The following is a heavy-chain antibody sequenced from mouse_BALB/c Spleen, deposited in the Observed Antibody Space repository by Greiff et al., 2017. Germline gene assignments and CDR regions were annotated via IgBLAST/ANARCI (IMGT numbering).Heavy chain of an antibody. CDR3: ARSEAMITTGRDFDY. CDR1: GYTFTSYW. V-gene: IGHV1-69*02. CDR2: IDPSDSYT. Sequence: VQLQQPGAELVKPGASVKLSCKASGYTFTSYWMHWVKQRPGQGLEWIGEIDPSDSYTNYNQKFKGKATLTVDKSSSTAYMQLSSLTSEDSAVYCCARSEAMITTGRDFDYWGQGTTLTVSS. D-gene: IGHD2-4*01. J-gene: IGHJ2*01.